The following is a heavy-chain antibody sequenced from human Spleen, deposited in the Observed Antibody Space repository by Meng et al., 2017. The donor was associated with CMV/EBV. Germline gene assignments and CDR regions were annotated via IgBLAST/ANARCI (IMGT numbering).Heavy chain of an antibody. V-gene: IGHV1-69*05. J-gene: IGHJ4*02. CDR2: IIPIFGTA. CDR1: GGTFSSYA. D-gene: IGHD6-19*01. CDR3: ARVLDSSGWYED. Sequence: CKASGGTFSSYAISWVRQAPGQGLEWMGGIIPIFGTANYAQKFQGRVTITTDESTSTAYMELSRLRSEDTAVYYCARVLDSSGWYEDWGQGTLVTVSS.